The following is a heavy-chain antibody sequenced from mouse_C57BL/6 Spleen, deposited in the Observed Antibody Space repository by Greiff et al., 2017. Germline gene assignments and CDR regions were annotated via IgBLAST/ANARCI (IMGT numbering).Heavy chain of an antibody. CDR1: GYAFSSYW. D-gene: IGHD1-1*01. CDR3: ARGAYYYGSSQFAY. J-gene: IGHJ3*01. CDR2: IYPGDGDT. V-gene: IGHV1-80*01. Sequence: QVQLKESGAELVKPGASVKISCKASGYAFSSYWMNWVKQRPGKGLEWIGQIYPGDGDTNYNGKFKGKATLTADKSSSTAYMQLSSLTSEDSAVYSCARGAYYYGSSQFAYWGQGTLVTVSA.